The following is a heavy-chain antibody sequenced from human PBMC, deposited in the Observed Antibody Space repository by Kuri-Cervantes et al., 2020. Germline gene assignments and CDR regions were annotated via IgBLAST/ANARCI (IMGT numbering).Heavy chain of an antibody. V-gene: IGHV1-2*02. D-gene: IGHD3-10*01. CDR1: GYTFTGYY. CDR2: INPNSGDT. CDR3: ARVTELTMVRGVSSSFAY. J-gene: IGHJ4*02. Sequence: ASVTVSCKASGYTFTGYYMHWVRQAPGQGLEWMGWINPNSGDTNYAQQIQGRVTMTRDTSISIAYMELSRLRSEDTAVYYGARVTELTMVRGVSSSFAYWGQGTLVTVSS.